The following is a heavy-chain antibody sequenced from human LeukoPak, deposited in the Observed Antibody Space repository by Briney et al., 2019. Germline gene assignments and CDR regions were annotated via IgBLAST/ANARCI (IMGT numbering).Heavy chain of an antibody. J-gene: IGHJ4*02. CDR2: INHSGST. V-gene: IGHV4-34*01. CDR1: GGSFSGYY. Sequence: PSETLSLTCAVYGGSFSGYYWIWIRQPPGMGLEWIGEINHSGSTNYNPSLKSRVTISLDTSKNQLSLRLSSVTAADTAVYFCARAPYGGALDYWGQGTLVTVSS. D-gene: IGHD4-23*01. CDR3: ARAPYGGALDY.